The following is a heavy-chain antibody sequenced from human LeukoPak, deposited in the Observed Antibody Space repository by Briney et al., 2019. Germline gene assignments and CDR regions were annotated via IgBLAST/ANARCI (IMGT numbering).Heavy chain of an antibody. V-gene: IGHV4-34*01. CDR1: GGSFSGYY. CDR3: ARAPCSSTSCYNYFDY. J-gene: IGHJ4*02. D-gene: IGHD2-2*02. CDR2: INHSGST. Sequence: PSETLSLTCAVYGGSFSGYYWSWIRQPPGKGLEWIGEINHSGSTNYNPSLKSRVTISVDTSKNQFSLKLSSVTAADTAVYYCARAPCSSTSCYNYFDYWGQGTLVTVSS.